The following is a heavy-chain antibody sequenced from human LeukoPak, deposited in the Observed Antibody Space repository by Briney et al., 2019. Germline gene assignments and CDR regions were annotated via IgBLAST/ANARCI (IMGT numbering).Heavy chain of an antibody. CDR3: ARSYRNGNWFDP. Sequence: ASVKVSCKASGYTFTSYYMHWVRQAPGQGLEWMGIINPSGGSTSYAQKFQGRVTMTRDTSTSTVYMELSSLRSDDTAVYYCARSYRNGNWFDPWGQGTLVTVSS. J-gene: IGHJ5*02. CDR1: GYTFTSYY. D-gene: IGHD4-11*01. V-gene: IGHV1-46*01. CDR2: INPSGGST.